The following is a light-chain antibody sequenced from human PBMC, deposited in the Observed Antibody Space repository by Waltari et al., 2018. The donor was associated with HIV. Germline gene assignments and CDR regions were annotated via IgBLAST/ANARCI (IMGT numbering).Light chain of an antibody. CDR2: KDS. CDR1: ALPKQY. Sequence: SYELTQPPSVSVSPGQTARITCSGDALPKQYAYWYQQKPGQAPVLVIYKDSERPSGIPERFSGSSSGTTVTLTISGVQAEDEADYYCQSADSSDTYSWVFGGGTKLTVL. J-gene: IGLJ3*02. V-gene: IGLV3-25*03. CDR3: QSADSSDTYSWV.